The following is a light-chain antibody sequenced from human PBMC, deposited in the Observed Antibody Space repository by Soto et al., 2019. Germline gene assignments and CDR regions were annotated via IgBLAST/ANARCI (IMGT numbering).Light chain of an antibody. CDR3: QQYGGSPFT. CDR1: QSIFNNY. CDR2: GAS. J-gene: IGKJ2*01. Sequence: EIVFTQSPGTLSLSPRERATLSCRASQSIFNNYLAWYQQKPGQAPRLLVYGASFRATGIPDRFSGSGSGTDVTLTICRLEPEDFAVYYCQQYGGSPFTFGQGTRLEIK. V-gene: IGKV3-20*01.